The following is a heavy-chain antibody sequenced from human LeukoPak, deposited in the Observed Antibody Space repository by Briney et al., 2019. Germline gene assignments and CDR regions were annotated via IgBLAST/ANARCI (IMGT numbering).Heavy chain of an antibody. CDR3: ARDRMVRGVSNYYYYYGMDV. CDR1: GYTSTSYG. V-gene: IGHV1-18*01. D-gene: IGHD3-10*01. Sequence: ASVKVSCKASGYTSTSYGISWVRQAPGQGLEWMGWISAYNGNTNYAQKLQGRVTMTTDTSTSTAYMELRSLRSDDTAVYYCARDRMVRGVSNYYYYYGMDVWGQGTTVTVSS. J-gene: IGHJ6*02. CDR2: ISAYNGNT.